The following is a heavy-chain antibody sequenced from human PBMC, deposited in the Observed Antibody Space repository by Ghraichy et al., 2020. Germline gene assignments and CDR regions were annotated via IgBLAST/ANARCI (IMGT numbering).Heavy chain of an antibody. V-gene: IGHV4-31*03. CDR3: VLYMSSSSGNWFDP. CDR2: IDYSGST. D-gene: IGHD2/OR15-2a*01. CDR1: GDFMSSGGYY. J-gene: IGHJ5*02. Sequence: SETLSLTCTVSGDFMSSGGYYWSWIRQLPGKGLEWIGYIDYSGSTYYNPSLKSRVTISVDTSKNPFSLKLSSVTAADTAVYYCVLYMSSSSGNWFDPWGQGTLVTVSS.